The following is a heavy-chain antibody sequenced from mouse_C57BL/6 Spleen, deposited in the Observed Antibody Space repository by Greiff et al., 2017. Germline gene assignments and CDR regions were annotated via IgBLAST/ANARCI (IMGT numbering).Heavy chain of an antibody. CDR1: GFSLTSYA. J-gene: IGHJ1*03. CDR3: ARAGGSSQGWYFDV. Sequence: VMLVESGPGLVAPSQSLSITCTVSGFSLTSYAISWVRQPPGKGLEWLGVIWTGGGTNYNSALKSRLSISKDNSKSQVFLKMNSLQTDDTARYYCARAGGSSQGWYFDVWGTGTTVTVSS. V-gene: IGHV2-9-1*01. D-gene: IGHD1-1*01. CDR2: IWTGGGT.